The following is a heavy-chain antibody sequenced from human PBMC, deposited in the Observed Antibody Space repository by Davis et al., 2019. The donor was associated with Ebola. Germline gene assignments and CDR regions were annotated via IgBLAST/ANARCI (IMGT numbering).Heavy chain of an antibody. Sequence: ASVKVSCKASGYTFTSYGVIWVRQAPGQGLEWMGWINTLNGYTNSAQKFQGRVTMTTDTSTKTAYMELRSLRSDDTAIYYCARGTQAAADWGQGTLVTVSS. CDR3: ARGTQAAAD. J-gene: IGHJ4*02. D-gene: IGHD6-13*01. CDR2: INTLNGYT. CDR1: GYTFTSYG. V-gene: IGHV1-18*01.